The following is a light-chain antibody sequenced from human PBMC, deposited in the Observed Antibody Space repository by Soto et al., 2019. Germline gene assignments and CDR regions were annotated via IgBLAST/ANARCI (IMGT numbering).Light chain of an antibody. CDR1: QSVSSN. CDR2: DAS. V-gene: IGKV3-15*01. CDR3: QQYNTWPPST. Sequence: DIVMTQSPGTLSVSPGERATLSCRASQSVSSNLAWYQQKPGQAPRLLIYDASTRATGIPARFSGSGSGTDFTISISSLQSEDFAVYCCQQYNTWPPSTFGQGTKLEI. J-gene: IGKJ2*01.